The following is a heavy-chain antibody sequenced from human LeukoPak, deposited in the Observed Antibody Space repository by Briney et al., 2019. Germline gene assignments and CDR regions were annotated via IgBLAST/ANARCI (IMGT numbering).Heavy chain of an antibody. CDR2: INHSGST. V-gene: IGHV4-34*01. J-gene: IGHJ4*02. D-gene: IGHD3-3*01. Sequence: SETLSLTCAVYGGSFSGYYWSWIRQPPGKGLEWIGEINHSGSTNYNPSLKSRVTISVDTSKNQFSLKLSSVTAADTAVYYCARMIGYDFWSGYYPYYFDYWGQGTLVTVSS. CDR1: GGSFSGYY. CDR3: ARMIGYDFWSGYYPYYFDY.